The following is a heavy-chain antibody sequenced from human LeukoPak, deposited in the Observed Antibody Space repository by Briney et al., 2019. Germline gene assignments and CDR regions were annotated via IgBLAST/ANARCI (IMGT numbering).Heavy chain of an antibody. CDR3: ARDGIQLWLGGLDYFDY. Sequence: PGGSLRLSCAASGFTFSSYEMNWVRQAPGKGLEWVSDITSSGSTIYYADSVKGRFTISRDNAKNSLYLQMNSLRAEDTAVYYCARDGIQLWLGGLDYFDYWGQGTLVTVSS. J-gene: IGHJ4*02. D-gene: IGHD5-18*01. CDR2: ITSSGSTI. CDR1: GFTFSSYE. V-gene: IGHV3-48*03.